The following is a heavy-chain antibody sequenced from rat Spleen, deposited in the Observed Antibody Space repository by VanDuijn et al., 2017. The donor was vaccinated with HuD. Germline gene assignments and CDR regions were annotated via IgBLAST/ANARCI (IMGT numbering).Heavy chain of an antibody. CDR2: ISYDGSST. CDR1: GFTFSNYG. Sequence: EVQLVETGGGLVQPGRSLKLSCAASGFTFSNYGMAWVRQAPTKGLEWVATISYDGSSTYYRDSVKGRFTISRDNAKSTLYLQMNSLRSEDTATYYCTRNWDYWGQGVMVTVSS. V-gene: IGHV5-29*01. J-gene: IGHJ2*01. CDR3: TRNWDY. D-gene: IGHD5-1*01.